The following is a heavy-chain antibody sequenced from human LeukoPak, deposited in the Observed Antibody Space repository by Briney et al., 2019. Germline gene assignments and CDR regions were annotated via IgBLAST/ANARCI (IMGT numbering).Heavy chain of an antibody. CDR2: ISGSGGST. CDR1: GFTFSSYA. Sequence: PGGSLRLSCAASGFTFSSYAMSWVRQAPGKGLEWVSAISGSGGSTYYADSVKGRFTISRDNSKNTLYLQMNSLRAEDTAAYYCAKKRLEWLVRDYLDYWGQGTLVTVSS. J-gene: IGHJ4*02. V-gene: IGHV3-23*01. CDR3: AKKRLEWLVRDYLDY. D-gene: IGHD6-19*01.